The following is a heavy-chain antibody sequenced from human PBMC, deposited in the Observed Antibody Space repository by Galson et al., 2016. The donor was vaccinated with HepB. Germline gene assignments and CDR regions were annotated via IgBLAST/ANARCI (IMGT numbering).Heavy chain of an antibody. Sequence: SLRLSCAASGFTFNRHMMSWVRQAPGKGLEWVSSISGSGDYTHYADSVKGRFTISRDNAKNSLYVEMNSLRAEDTAVYYCASSYGPGSYWSLWGQGTLVTVSA. CDR1: GFTFNRHM. J-gene: IGHJ4*02. CDR2: ISGSGDYT. V-gene: IGHV3-21*01. D-gene: IGHD3-10*01. CDR3: ASSYGPGSYWSL.